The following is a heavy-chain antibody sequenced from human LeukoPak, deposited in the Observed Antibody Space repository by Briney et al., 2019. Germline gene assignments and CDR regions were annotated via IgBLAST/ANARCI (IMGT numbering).Heavy chain of an antibody. CDR2: ISISSSYI. CDR1: GLTFSSYS. D-gene: IGHD2-21*01. J-gene: IGHJ4*02. CDR3: ARARCGGDCYDYFDY. V-gene: IGHV3-21*04. Sequence: GGSLRLSCAASGLTFSSYSMNWVRQAPGQGLEWVSSISISSSYIYYADSPKGRFTISRDNAKNSLYLQINSRRAGDTAVYYCARARCGGDCYDYFDYWGQGTLVTVCS.